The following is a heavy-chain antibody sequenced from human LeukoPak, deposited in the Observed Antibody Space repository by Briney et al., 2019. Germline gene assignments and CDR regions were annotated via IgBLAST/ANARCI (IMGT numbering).Heavy chain of an antibody. CDR1: GGSISSSSYQ. J-gene: IGHJ4*02. Sequence: SETLSLTCTVSGGSISSSSYQWGWIRQPPGKGLEWIGTTSYSGSTYYNPSLKSRVTVSVDTSKNQFSLKLSSVTAADTAVYYCARISIVVVPGYFDYWGQGTLVTVSS. V-gene: IGHV4-39*01. CDR3: ARISIVVVPGYFDY. D-gene: IGHD2-2*01. CDR2: TSYSGST.